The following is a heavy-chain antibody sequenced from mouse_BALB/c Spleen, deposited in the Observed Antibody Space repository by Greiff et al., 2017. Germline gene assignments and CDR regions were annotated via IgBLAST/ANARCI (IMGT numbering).Heavy chain of an antibody. D-gene: IGHD4-1*01. CDR3: ARLGHAMDY. J-gene: IGHJ4*01. CDR1: GFTFSSFG. Sequence: EVMLVESGGGLVQPGGSRKLSCAASGFTFSSFGMHWVRQAPEKVLEWVAYISSGSSTIYYADTVKGRFTFSRDNPKNTLFLQMTRLRSEDTALYYCARLGHAMDYWGQGTSVTVSS. CDR2: ISSGSSTI. V-gene: IGHV5-17*02.